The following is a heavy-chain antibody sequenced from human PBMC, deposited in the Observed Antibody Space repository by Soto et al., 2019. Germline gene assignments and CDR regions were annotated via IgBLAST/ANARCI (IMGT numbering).Heavy chain of an antibody. J-gene: IGHJ4*02. D-gene: IGHD2-2*01. CDR1: GFSFRSYA. CDR2: MSYDGSDK. V-gene: IGHV3-30-3*01. Sequence: QVQLVESGGGVVQPGRSLRLSCAASGFSFRSYAMHWVRQAPGKGLEWVAVMSYDGSDKDYADSVKGRFTISRDNSKNMLYLQMSSLRAEDTAVYYCARARLDTPALEYWGQGTLVTVSS. CDR3: ARARLDTPALEY.